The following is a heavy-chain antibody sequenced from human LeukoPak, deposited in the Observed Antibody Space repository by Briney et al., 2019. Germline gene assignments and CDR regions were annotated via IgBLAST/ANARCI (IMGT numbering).Heavy chain of an antibody. CDR3: ARRTYYYGSGSYPFDY. V-gene: IGHV5-51*01. D-gene: IGHD3-10*01. CDR1: GYSFTSYW. Sequence: GESLKISCQGSGYSFTSYWIGWVRQVPGKGLEWVAIVYPGDSDSRYSPSFQGQVTISADKSISTAYLQWSRLKASDTGIYYCARRTYYYGSGSYPFDYWGQGTRVTVTA. CDR2: VYPGDSDS. J-gene: IGHJ4*02.